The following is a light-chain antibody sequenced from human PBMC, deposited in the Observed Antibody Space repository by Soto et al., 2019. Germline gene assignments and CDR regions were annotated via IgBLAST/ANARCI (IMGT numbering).Light chain of an antibody. CDR1: QSIASY. V-gene: IGKV3-11*01. CDR3: QQRSEWPLT. Sequence: EIVLTQSPATLSLSPGEGATLSCRASQSIASYLAWYQQKPGQAPRLLICDASNRAPGIPARFSASGSGTDLTLTISRLEPEDFAVYFCQQRSEWPLTFGGGTKVEIK. CDR2: DAS. J-gene: IGKJ4*01.